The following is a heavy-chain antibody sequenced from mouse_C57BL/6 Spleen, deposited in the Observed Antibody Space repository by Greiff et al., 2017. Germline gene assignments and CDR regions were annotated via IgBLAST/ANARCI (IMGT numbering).Heavy chain of an antibody. J-gene: IGHJ3*01. D-gene: IGHD1-1*01. V-gene: IGHV5-17*01. Sequence: EVQGVESGGGLVKPGGSLKLSCAASGFTFSDYGMHWVRQAPEKGLEWVAYISSGSSTIYYADTVKGRFTISRDNAKNTLFLQMTSLRSEDTAMYYCARGIYYGSSYVAYWGQVTLVTVSA. CDR3: ARGIYYGSSYVAY. CDR1: GFTFSDYG. CDR2: ISSGSSTI.